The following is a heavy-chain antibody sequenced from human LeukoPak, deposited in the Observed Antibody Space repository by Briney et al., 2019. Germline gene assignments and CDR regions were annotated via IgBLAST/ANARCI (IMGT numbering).Heavy chain of an antibody. J-gene: IGHJ4*02. CDR1: GYTFTTHD. CDR2: MSPNSGDT. D-gene: IGHD7-27*01. V-gene: IGHV1-8*01. CDR3: VRTPPNWGFDY. Sequence: ASVKVSCKASGYTFTTHDINWVRQATGQGLEWLGWMSPNSGDTGYAQKFQGRVTMTSDSSISAAYMELSSLRSEDTAIYYCVRTPPNWGFDYWGQGTLVTVSS.